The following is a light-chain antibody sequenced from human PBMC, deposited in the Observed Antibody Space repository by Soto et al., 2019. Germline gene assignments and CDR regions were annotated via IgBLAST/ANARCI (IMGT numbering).Light chain of an antibody. CDR2: GAS. CDR1: ETVSSSY. V-gene: IGKV3-20*01. J-gene: IGKJ1*01. Sequence: DIVLTQSPGTLSLSPGDGATLSCRASETVSSSYLVWYQQKPGQAPRLLIYGASSRATGIPDRFSGSGSGTDFTLTISRLEPEDFAVYYCQQYGSSRTFGQGTKVDIK. CDR3: QQYGSSRT.